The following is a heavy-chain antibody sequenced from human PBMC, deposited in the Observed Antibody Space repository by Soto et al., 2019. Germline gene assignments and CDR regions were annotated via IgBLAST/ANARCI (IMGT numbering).Heavy chain of an antibody. D-gene: IGHD3-10*01. CDR2: ISSSSYI. CDR1: GFTFSSYS. J-gene: IGHJ4*02. CDR3: ARVDTSVVRGVMPFDY. Sequence: GGSLRLSCAASGFTFSSYSMNWVRQSPGKGLEWVSSISSSSYIYYADSVKGRFTISRDNAKNSLYLQMNSLRAEDTAVYYCARVDTSVVRGVMPFDYWGQGTLVTVSS. V-gene: IGHV3-21*01.